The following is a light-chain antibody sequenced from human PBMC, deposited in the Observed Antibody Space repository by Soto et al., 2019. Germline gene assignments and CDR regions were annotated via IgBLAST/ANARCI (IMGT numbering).Light chain of an antibody. CDR3: MQALQTPCT. J-gene: IGKJ1*01. V-gene: IGKV2-28*01. Sequence: DIVMTQTPLSLSVTPGQPASISCRSSQSLLHSNGYNYLDWYLQKPGQSPQLLIYLGSNRASGVPDRFSGSGSGTDFTLKISRVEAEDVGVYYCMQALQTPCTFGQGTKVDNK. CDR2: LGS. CDR1: QSLLHSNGYNY.